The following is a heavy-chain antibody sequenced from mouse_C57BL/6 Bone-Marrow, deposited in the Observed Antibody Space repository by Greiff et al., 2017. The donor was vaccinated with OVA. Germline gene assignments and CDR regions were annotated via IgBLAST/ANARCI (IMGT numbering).Heavy chain of an antibody. CDR3: AGDYDWFAY. CDR1: GYTFTDYY. Sequence: EVQLQQSGPELVKPGASVKISCKASGYTFTDYYMNWVKQSRGKSLEWIGDINPNNGGTSYNQKFKGKATLTVDKSSSTAYMELRSLTSEDSAVYYGAGDYDWFAYWGQGTRVTVSA. J-gene: IGHJ3*01. V-gene: IGHV1-26*01. D-gene: IGHD2-4*01. CDR2: INPNNGGT.